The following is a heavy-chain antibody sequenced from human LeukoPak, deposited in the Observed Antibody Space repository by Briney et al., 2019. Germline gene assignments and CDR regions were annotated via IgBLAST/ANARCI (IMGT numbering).Heavy chain of an antibody. D-gene: IGHD2-2*01. CDR3: ARNPYCSSPSCYDWFAP. Sequence: GASVKVSCKASGYTFTSCGISWGRQAPGQGREWMGWISAYNGNTNYAQKLQGRVTMTTDTSTSTAYMELRSLRSDDTAVYYCARNPYCSSPSCYDWFAPWGQGTLVTVSS. J-gene: IGHJ5*02. CDR1: GYTFTSCG. V-gene: IGHV1-18*01. CDR2: ISAYNGNT.